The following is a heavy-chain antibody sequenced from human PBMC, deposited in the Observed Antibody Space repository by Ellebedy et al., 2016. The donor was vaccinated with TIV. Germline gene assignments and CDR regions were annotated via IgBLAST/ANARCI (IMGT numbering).Heavy chain of an antibody. CDR1: GGSISSYY. V-gene: IGHV4-59*01. D-gene: IGHD3-10*01. Sequence: GSLRLSXTVSGGSISSYYWSWIRQPPGKGLEWIGYIYYSGSTNYNPSLKSRVTISVDTSKNQFSLKLSSVTAADTAVYYCASIGSGSWSFDYWGQGTLVTVSS. J-gene: IGHJ4*02. CDR2: IYYSGST. CDR3: ASIGSGSWSFDY.